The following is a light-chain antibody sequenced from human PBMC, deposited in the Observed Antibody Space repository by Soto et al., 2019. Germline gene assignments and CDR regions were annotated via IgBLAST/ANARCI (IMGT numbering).Light chain of an antibody. CDR2: AAS. J-gene: IGKJ1*01. CDR1: QGISSY. Sequence: IQLTQSPSSLSASVGDRVTITCRASQGISSYLAWYQQKPGKAPKRLIYAASSLQSGVPSRFSGSGSGTEFTLTISSLQPEDFATYYCLQHNNYPRTFGQGTKVDIK. CDR3: LQHNNYPRT. V-gene: IGKV1-9*01.